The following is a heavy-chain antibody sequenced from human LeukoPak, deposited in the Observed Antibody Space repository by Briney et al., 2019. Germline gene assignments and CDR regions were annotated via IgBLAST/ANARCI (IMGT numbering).Heavy chain of an antibody. V-gene: IGHV1-69*05. D-gene: IGHD3-3*01. J-gene: IGHJ4*02. Sequence: ASVKVSCKASGGTFSSYAISWVRQAPGQGLDWMGWIIPIFGTANYAQKFQGRVTITTDESTSTAYMELSSLRSEDTAVYYCALASVFGVVITFDYWGQGTLVTVSS. CDR3: ALASVFGVVITFDY. CDR1: GGTFSSYA. CDR2: IIPIFGTA.